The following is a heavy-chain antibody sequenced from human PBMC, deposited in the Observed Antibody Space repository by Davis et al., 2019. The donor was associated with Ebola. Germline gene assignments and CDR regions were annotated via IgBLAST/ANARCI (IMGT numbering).Heavy chain of an antibody. V-gene: IGHV4-31*11. CDR1: GGSFSGYY. CDR3: ARGTTVTTNFDY. Sequence: LRLSCAVYGGSFSGYYWSWIRQHPGKGLEWIGYIYYSGSTYYNPSLKSRVTISVDTSKNQFSLKLSSVTAADTAVYYCARGTTVTTNFDYWGQGTLVTVSS. CDR2: IYYSGST. J-gene: IGHJ4*02. D-gene: IGHD4-17*01.